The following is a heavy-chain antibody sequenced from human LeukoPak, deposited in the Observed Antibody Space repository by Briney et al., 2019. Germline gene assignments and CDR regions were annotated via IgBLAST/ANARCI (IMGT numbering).Heavy chain of an antibody. CDR1: GYTFTSYG. D-gene: IGHD3-22*01. CDR3: ARDLPPYYYDSSAPGY. V-gene: IGHV1-18*01. Sequence: ASVKASCKASGYTFTSYGISWVRQAPGQGLEWMGWISAYNGNTNYAQKLQGRVTMTTDTSTSTAYVELRSLRSDDTAVYYCARDLPPYYYDSSAPGYWGQGTLVTVSS. CDR2: ISAYNGNT. J-gene: IGHJ4*02.